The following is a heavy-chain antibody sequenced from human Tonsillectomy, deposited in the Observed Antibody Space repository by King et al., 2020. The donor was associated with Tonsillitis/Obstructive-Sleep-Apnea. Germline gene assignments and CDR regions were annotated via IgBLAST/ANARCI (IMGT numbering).Heavy chain of an antibody. J-gene: IGHJ5*02. V-gene: IGHV1-46*01. CDR1: GYTFTSYY. Sequence: VQLVESGAEVKKPGASVKVSCKASGYTFTSYYMHWVRQAPGQGLEWKGIINPSGGSTSYAQKFQGRVTMTRDTSTSTVYMELSSLRSEDTAVYYCARDESRRRFDPWGQGTLVTVSS. CDR2: INPSGGST. CDR3: ARDESRRRFDP.